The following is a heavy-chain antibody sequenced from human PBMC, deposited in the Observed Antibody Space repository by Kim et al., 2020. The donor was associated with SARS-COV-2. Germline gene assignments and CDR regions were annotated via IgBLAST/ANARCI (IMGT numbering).Heavy chain of an antibody. J-gene: IGHJ4*01. CDR1: DYSYSGSG. Sequence: ASVKVSCKTSDYSYSGSGFSWVRQAPGQGLEWMGWINTRKGDTNYVQKFQDRVTMTTGSSTTTAYMELRNLKSDDTAVYYSVRCPWGDVNDYWGPGTLVT. CDR2: INTRKGDT. D-gene: IGHD3-10*01. CDR3: VRCPWGDVNDY. V-gene: IGHV1-18*01.